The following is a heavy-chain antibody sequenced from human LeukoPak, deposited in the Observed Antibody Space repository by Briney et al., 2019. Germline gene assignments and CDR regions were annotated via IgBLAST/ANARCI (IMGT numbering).Heavy chain of an antibody. Sequence: GESLKISCKGSGYTFTTYWISWVRQMPGKGLEWMGTIDPSDSYTNYSPSFQGHVTISTDKSISTAYLQWRSLKASDTAMYYCARSPSVVDAFDIWGQGTMVTVSS. CDR2: IDPSDSYT. D-gene: IGHD2-15*01. J-gene: IGHJ3*02. CDR1: GYTFTTYW. V-gene: IGHV5-10-1*01. CDR3: ARSPSVVDAFDI.